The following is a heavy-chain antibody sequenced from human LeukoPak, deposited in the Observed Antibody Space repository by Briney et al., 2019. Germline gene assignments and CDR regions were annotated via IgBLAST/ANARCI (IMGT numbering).Heavy chain of an antibody. CDR3: ARGALRYNWNYEPFHNWFDP. D-gene: IGHD1-7*01. CDR2: ISAYNGNT. Sequence: GASVKVSCKASGYTFTSYGISWVRQAPGQGLEWMGWISAYNGNTNYAQKLQGKVTMTTDTSTSTAYMELRSLRSDDTAVYYCARGALRYNWNYEPFHNWFDPWGQGTLVTVSS. V-gene: IGHV1-18*01. CDR1: GYTFTSYG. J-gene: IGHJ5*02.